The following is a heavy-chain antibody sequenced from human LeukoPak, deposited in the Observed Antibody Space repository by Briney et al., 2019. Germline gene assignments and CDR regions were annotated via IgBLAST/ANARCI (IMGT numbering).Heavy chain of an antibody. CDR3: ARDLDIVVVAADLRHYGLDV. CDR2: ISAFNANT. CDR1: GYTFTSYG. Sequence: GASVKVSCKASGYTFTSYGISWVRQAPGQGLEWMGWISAFNANTNYAQKVQGRVTMTTDTSTSTVYMDLRNMRSEDTAVYYCARDLDIVVVAADLRHYGLDVWGQGSTVTVSS. J-gene: IGHJ6*02. D-gene: IGHD2-15*01. V-gene: IGHV1-18*01.